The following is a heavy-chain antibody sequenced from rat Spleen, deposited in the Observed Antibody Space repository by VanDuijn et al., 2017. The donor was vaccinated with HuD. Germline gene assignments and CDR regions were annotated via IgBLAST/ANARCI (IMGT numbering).Heavy chain of an antibody. J-gene: IGHJ2*01. Sequence: EVQLVESGGGLVQPGRSLKLSCAASGFTFSGYNMAWVRQAPKKGLEWVATISYDGSSTYFRDSVKGRFTISRDNAKSSLYLRMDSLRSEDTATYYCTRDRILRSTGFDYWGQGVMVTVSS. CDR2: ISYDGSST. CDR1: GFTFSGYN. D-gene: IGHD1-6*01. V-gene: IGHV5-20*01. CDR3: TRDRILRSTGFDY.